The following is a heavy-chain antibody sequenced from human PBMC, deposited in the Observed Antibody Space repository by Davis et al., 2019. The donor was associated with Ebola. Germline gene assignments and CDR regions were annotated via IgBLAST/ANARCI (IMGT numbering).Heavy chain of an antibody. CDR3: ARKNAMDV. CDR1: GYTFISYG. V-gene: IGHV1-18*01. Sequence: AASVKVSCKASGYTFISYGISWVRQAPGQGPEWMGWISTFDGKTKYVQKFQGRVTMTRDTSISTAYMELSSLTSEDTAVYYCARKNAMDVWGQGTTVTVSS. CDR2: ISTFDGKT. J-gene: IGHJ6*02.